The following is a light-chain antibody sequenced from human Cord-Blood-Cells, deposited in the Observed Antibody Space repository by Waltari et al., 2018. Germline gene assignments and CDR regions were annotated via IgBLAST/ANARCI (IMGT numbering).Light chain of an antibody. CDR3: VAWDDSLSGWV. Sequence: QSVLTQPPSASGTPGQRVTISCSGSSSNIGSNYVYWYQQLPGTAPKLLIYRNNQRPSGVPDRFSGSKSGTSASLAISGLRSKDEADYYCVAWDDSLSGWVFGGGTKLTVL. J-gene: IGLJ3*02. CDR1: SSNIGSNY. V-gene: IGLV1-47*01. CDR2: RNN.